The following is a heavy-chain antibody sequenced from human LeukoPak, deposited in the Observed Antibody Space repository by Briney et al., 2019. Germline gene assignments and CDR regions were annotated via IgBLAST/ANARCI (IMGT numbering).Heavy chain of an antibody. V-gene: IGHV3-15*01. Sequence: PGGSLRLSCAASGCTFSNAWMSWVRQAPGKGLEWVGRIKSKTDGGTTDYAAPVKGRFTISRDDSKNTLYLQMNSLKTEDTAVYYCTTMNIVVVPAATTGQYYYYMDVWGKGTTVTVSS. J-gene: IGHJ6*03. CDR1: GCTFSNAW. D-gene: IGHD2-2*01. CDR3: TTMNIVVVPAATTGQYYYYMDV. CDR2: IKSKTDGGTT.